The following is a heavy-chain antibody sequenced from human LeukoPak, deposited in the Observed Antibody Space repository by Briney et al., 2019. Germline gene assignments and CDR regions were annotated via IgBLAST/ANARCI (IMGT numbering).Heavy chain of an antibody. CDR1: GGSISSSSYY. D-gene: IGHD1-26*01. V-gene: IGHV4-39*07. Sequence: SETLSLTCTVSGGSISSSSYYWGWIRQPPWKGLEWIGSIYYSGSTYYNPSLESRVTISVDTSKNQFSLKLSSVTAADTAVYYCARDYRIVYSGSYHFDYWGQGTLVTVSS. CDR3: ARDYRIVYSGSYHFDY. CDR2: IYYSGST. J-gene: IGHJ4*02.